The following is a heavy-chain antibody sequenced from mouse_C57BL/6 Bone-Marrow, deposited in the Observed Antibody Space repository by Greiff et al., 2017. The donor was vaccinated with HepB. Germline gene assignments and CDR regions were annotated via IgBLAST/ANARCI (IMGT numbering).Heavy chain of an antibody. CDR1: GFNIKNTY. D-gene: IGHD1-1*01. CDR2: IDPANGNT. J-gene: IGHJ4*01. CDR3: ASYGSRPSHYAMDY. Sequence: EVMLVESVAELVRPGASVKLSCTASGFNIKNTYMHWVKQRPEQGLEWIGRIDPANGNTKYAPKFQGKATITADTSSNTAYLQLSSLTSEDTAIYYCASYGSRPSHYAMDYWGQGTSVTVSS. V-gene: IGHV14-3*01.